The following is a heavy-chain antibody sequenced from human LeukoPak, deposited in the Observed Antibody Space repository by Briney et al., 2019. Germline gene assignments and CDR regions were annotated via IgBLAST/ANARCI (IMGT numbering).Heavy chain of an antibody. D-gene: IGHD5-24*01. V-gene: IGHV4-38-2*02. J-gene: IGHJ3*02. Sequence: KPSETLSLTCTVSGYSISSGYYWGWIRQPPGKGLEWIGSIYHSGSTYYNPSLKSRVTISVDTSKNQFSLKLSSVTAADTAVYYCTRRGRDGSAPRVAFDIWGQGTMVTVSS. CDR2: IYHSGST. CDR1: GYSISSGYY. CDR3: TRRGRDGSAPRVAFDI.